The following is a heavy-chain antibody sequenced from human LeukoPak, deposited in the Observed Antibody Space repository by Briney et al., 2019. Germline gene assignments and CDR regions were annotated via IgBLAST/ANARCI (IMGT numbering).Heavy chain of an antibody. CDR3: AREPIWVTDY. CDR1: GFTFSSYA. CDR2: IYSGGST. J-gene: IGHJ4*02. D-gene: IGHD3-16*01. Sequence: PGGSLRLSCAASGFTFSSYAMSWVRQAPGKGLEWVSVIYSGGSTYYADSVKGRFTISRDNSKNTLYLQMNSLRAEDTAVYYCAREPIWVTDYWGQGTLVTVSS. V-gene: IGHV3-66*01.